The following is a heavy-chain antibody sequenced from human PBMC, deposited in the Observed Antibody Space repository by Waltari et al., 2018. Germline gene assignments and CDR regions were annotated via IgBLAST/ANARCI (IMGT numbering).Heavy chain of an antibody. CDR1: GFTFSNYG. D-gene: IGHD3-22*01. Sequence: VQLVESGGGVVQPGRSLRLSCAASGFTFSNYGMHWVRQAPGKGLEWVAVVCYDGSDKFYSDSVKGRFTISRDNSKNALYLQMNGLREEDTAVYYCAKDPTDSKSPREDHPAFDVWGQGTMVTVS. CDR3: AKDPTDSKSPREDHPAFDV. CDR2: VCYDGSDK. V-gene: IGHV3-30*18. J-gene: IGHJ3*01.